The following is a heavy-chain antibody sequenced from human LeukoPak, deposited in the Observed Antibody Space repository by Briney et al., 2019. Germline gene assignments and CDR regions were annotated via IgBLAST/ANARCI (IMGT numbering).Heavy chain of an antibody. D-gene: IGHD3-22*01. V-gene: IGHV4-39*01. CDR3: ARSGDSSGCFDY. CDR2: IYYSTSP. CDR1: GGSISSSRYY. J-gene: IGHJ4*02. Sequence: SETLSLTCTVSGGSISSSRYYWGWIRQPPEKRLERIGSIYYSTSPYCTPSLKSPVTISVDTSKNQFSLKLSSVTASDTAVYYCARSGDSSGCFDYLGQRTLVTVSS.